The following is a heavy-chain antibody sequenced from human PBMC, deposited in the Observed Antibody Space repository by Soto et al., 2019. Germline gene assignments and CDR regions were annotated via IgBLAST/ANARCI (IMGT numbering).Heavy chain of an antibody. V-gene: IGHV1-2*02. Sequence: GASVKVSCKASGYTFTDYYLHWVRQAPGQGLEWMGWINPISGATNYAQRFQGRVTLTRDTSISTAYMGLSRLTSDDTAVFYCARDFGSSWPRFDYWGQGALVTVSS. D-gene: IGHD6-13*01. J-gene: IGHJ4*02. CDR2: INPISGAT. CDR1: GYTFTDYY. CDR3: ARDFGSSWPRFDY.